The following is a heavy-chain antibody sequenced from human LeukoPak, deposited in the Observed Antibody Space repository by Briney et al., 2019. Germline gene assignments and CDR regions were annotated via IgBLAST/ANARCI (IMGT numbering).Heavy chain of an antibody. J-gene: IGHJ4*02. CDR3: AKPRDGYNYYPFDY. D-gene: IGHD5-24*01. CDR1: GFTFSSYA. V-gene: IGHV3-30-3*01. CDR2: ISYDGSNK. Sequence: PGGSLRLSCAASGFTFSSYAMHWVRQAPGKGLEWVAVISYDGSNKYYADSVKGRFTISRDNSKNTLYLQMNSLRAEDTAVYYCAKPRDGYNYYPFDYWGQGTLVTVSS.